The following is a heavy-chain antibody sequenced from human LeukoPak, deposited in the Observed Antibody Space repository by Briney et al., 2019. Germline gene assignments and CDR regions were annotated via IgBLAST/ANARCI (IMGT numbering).Heavy chain of an antibody. J-gene: IGHJ3*02. CDR3: ARHNILSGSYCAFDI. D-gene: IGHD1-26*01. V-gene: IGHV5-51*01. CDR2: IYPGDSDT. CDR1: GYSFTSYW. Sequence: GESLKISCKGSGYSFTSYWIGWVRQMPGKGLEWMGIIYPGDSDTRYSPSFQGQVTISADKSISTAYLQWSSLKASDTAMYYCARHNILSGSYCAFDIWGQGTMVTVSS.